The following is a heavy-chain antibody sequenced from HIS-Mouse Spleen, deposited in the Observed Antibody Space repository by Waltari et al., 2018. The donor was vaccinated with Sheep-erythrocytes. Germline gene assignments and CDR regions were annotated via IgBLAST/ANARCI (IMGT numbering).Heavy chain of an antibody. V-gene: IGHV3-21*01. D-gene: IGHD1-26*01. CDR3: ARVASGATFDY. CDR2: ISSSSSYI. Sequence: EVQLVESGGGLVKPGGSLRLSCAASGFTFSSYVMNWCRQAPGKGLEWVSSISSSSSYIYYADSVKGRFTISRDNAKNSLYLQMNSLRAEDTAVYYCARVASGATFDYWGQGTLVTVSS. J-gene: IGHJ4*02. CDR1: GFTFSSYV.